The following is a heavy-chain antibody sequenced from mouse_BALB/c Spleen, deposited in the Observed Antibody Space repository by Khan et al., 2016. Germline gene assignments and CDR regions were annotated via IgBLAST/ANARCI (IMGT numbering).Heavy chain of an antibody. V-gene: IGHV9-3-1*01. J-gene: IGHJ4*01. CDR3: ARLSRCYPMDY. CDR2: INTYTGEP. CDR1: GYTFTNYG. Sequence: QIQLVQSGPELKKPGETVKISCKASGYTFTNYGMNWVKQAPGKGLKWMGWINTYTGEPTYADDFKGRFALPLETTATTAKLQIHNLKKADTATYFCARLSRCYPMDYWGQGTSVTVSS.